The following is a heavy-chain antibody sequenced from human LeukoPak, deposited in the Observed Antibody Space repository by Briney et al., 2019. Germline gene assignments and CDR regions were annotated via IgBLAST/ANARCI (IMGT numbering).Heavy chain of an antibody. D-gene: IGHD6-19*01. CDR3: ARHYSSSDY. Sequence: GGSLRLSCAASGVTFSGYAMIWVRQAPGKGLEWVSAISGSGGSTYYADSVKGRFTISRDNSKNTLYLQMNSLRAEDTAVYYCARHYSSSDYWGQGTLVTVSS. V-gene: IGHV3-23*01. CDR1: GVTFSGYA. J-gene: IGHJ4*02. CDR2: ISGSGGST.